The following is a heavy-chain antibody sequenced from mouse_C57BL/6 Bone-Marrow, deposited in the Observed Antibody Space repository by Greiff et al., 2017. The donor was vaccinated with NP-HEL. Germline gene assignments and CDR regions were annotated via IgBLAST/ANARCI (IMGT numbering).Heavy chain of an antibody. CDR3: ASGSSYDAMDY. Sequence: VQLQQPGAELVKPGASVKLSCKASGYTFTSYWMHWVKQRPGRGLEWIGRIDPNSGGTKYNEKFKSKATLTVDKPASTVYMQLSSLTSEDSAVYYCASGSSYDAMDYWGQGTSVTVSS. D-gene: IGHD1-1*01. J-gene: IGHJ4*01. V-gene: IGHV1-72*01. CDR1: GYTFTSYW. CDR2: IDPNSGGT.